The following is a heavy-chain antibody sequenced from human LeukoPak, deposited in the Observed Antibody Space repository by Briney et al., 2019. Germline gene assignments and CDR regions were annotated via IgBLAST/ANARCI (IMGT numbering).Heavy chain of an antibody. CDR1: GHTFNNND. J-gene: IGHJ4*02. V-gene: IGHV1-8*03. Sequence: ASVKVSCKASGHTFNNNDINWVRQATGQGLEWMGWMNPISGNTGFAQKFQGRVTITRITSISTAYMEMSSLRSDDTAVYYCVRGAKCSGADCDSTKEYVYYFDYWGQGTLVTVSS. D-gene: IGHD6-25*01. CDR3: VRGAKCSGADCDSTKEYVYYFDY. CDR2: MNPISGNT.